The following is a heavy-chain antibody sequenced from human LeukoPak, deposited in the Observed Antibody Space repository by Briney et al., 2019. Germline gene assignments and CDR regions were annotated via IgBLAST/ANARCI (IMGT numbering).Heavy chain of an antibody. CDR2: IYTSGST. D-gene: IGHD3-22*01. CDR3: ARSLHYYDSSGYYYAFDY. Sequence: PSQTLSLTCTVSSGSISSGSYYWSWIRQPAGKGLEWIGRIYTSGSTNYNPSLKSRVTISVDTSKNQFSLKLSSVTAADTAVYYCARSLHYYDSSGYYYAFDYWGQGTLVTVSS. V-gene: IGHV4-61*02. J-gene: IGHJ4*02. CDR1: SGSISSGSYY.